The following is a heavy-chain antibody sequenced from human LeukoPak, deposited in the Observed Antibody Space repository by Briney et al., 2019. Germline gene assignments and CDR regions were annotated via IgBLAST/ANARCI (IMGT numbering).Heavy chain of an antibody. V-gene: IGHV4-4*07. CDR1: GVSVSSYY. CDR2: LYASGRS. Sequence: PSETLSLTCTVSGVSVSSYYWNWVRQPAGRGLEWIGRLYASGRSDYNPSLRSRVTISVDKSKNQFSLKLSSVAAADTAVYYCARDSGVATSLDYWGQGTLVTVSS. CDR3: ARDSGVATSLDY. J-gene: IGHJ4*02. D-gene: IGHD5-24*01.